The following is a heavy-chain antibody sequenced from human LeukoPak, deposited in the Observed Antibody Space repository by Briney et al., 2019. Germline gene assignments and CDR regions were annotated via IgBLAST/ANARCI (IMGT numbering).Heavy chain of an antibody. CDR2: IYHSGST. CDR1: GYSISSGYY. CDR3: ARDLLTMVRGVTGAIFDY. V-gene: IGHV4-38-2*02. Sequence: SETLSLTCTVSGYSISSGYYWGGIRQPPGKGLEWIGSIYHSGSTYYNPSLKSRVTISVDTSKNQFSLKLSPVTAADTAVYYCARDLLTMVRGVTGAIFDYWGQGTLVTVSS. D-gene: IGHD3-10*01. J-gene: IGHJ4*02.